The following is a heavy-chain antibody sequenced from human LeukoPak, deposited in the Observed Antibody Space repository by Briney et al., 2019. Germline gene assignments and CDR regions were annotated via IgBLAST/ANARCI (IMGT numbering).Heavy chain of an antibody. D-gene: IGHD6-25*01. V-gene: IGHV4-61*01. CDR1: GGSVSSGNDY. CDR2: IFYSGST. Sequence: WETLSLTCTVSGGSVSSGNDYWSWIRQPPGKGLEWIGYIFYSGSTKYNPSLKSRVTISVDTSKNQFSLKVSSVTAADTAVYYCAREIITAGYYYYYMDVWGKGTTVTVSS. J-gene: IGHJ6*03. CDR3: AREIITAGYYYYYMDV.